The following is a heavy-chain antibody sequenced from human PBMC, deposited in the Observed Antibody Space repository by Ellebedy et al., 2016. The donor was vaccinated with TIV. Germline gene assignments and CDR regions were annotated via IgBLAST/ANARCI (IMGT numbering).Heavy chain of an antibody. V-gene: IGHV1-2*02. Sequence: ASVKVSCXASGYTFTGYYMHWVRQAPGQGLEWMGWINPNSGGTNYAQKFQGRVTMTRDTSISTAYMELSRLRSDDTAVYYCARVRLWGSYRYRDAFDIWGQGTMVTVSS. CDR2: INPNSGGT. J-gene: IGHJ3*02. CDR1: GYTFTGYY. D-gene: IGHD3-16*02. CDR3: ARVRLWGSYRYRDAFDI.